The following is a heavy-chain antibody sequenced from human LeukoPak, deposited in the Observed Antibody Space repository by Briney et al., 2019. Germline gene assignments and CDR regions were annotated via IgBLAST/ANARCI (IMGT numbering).Heavy chain of an antibody. D-gene: IGHD3-10*01. CDR2: INHSGST. CDR1: GGSFSGYY. V-gene: IGHV4-34*01. J-gene: IGHJ6*02. Sequence: SETLSLTCAVYGGSFSGYYWSWIRQPPGKGLEWIGEINHSGSTNYNPSLKSRVTTSVDTSKNQFSLKLSSVTAADTAVYYCARDTMVRGVPFYYYYGMDVWGQGTTVTVSS. CDR3: ARDTMVRGVPFYYYYGMDV.